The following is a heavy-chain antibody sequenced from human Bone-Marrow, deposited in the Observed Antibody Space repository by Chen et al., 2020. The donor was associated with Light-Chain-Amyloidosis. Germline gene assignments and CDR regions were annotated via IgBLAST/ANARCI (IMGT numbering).Heavy chain of an antibody. J-gene: IGHJ6*02. CDR1: GYTFTSYD. V-gene: IGHV1-8*01. Sequence: QVQLVQSGAEVKKPGASVKVSCKASGYTFTSYDINWVRQATGQGLEWMGWMNPNSGNTGYAQKFQGRVTMTRYTSISTAYMELSSLRSEDTAVYYCARGSYGSGSYYHYYYYGMDVWGQGTTVTVSS. D-gene: IGHD3-10*01. CDR2: MNPNSGNT. CDR3: ARGSYGSGSYYHYYYYGMDV.